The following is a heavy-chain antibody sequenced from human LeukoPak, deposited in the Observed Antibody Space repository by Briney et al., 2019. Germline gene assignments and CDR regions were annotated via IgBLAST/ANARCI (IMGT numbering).Heavy chain of an antibody. CDR1: GFTVRSNY. CDR2: IYCGCST. V-gene: IGHV3-66*02. Sequence: GGSLRLSCAASGFTVRSNYMSWVRQAPGKGLEWVSVIYCGCSTYYADSVKGRFTISRDNSKITLYLQVNSLRAEDTAVYYCARDLEYSSSPRGAPFDYWGQGTLVTVSS. D-gene: IGHD6-6*01. CDR3: ARDLEYSSSPRGAPFDY. J-gene: IGHJ4*02.